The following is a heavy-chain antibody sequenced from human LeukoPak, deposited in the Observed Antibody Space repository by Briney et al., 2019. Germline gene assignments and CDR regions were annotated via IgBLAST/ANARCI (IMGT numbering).Heavy chain of an antibody. CDR2: INPNSGGT. Sequence: ASVKVSCKASGYTFTGYYMHWVRQAPGQGLEWMGWINPNSGGTNYAQKFQGRVTMTRDTSISTAYMELSRLRSDDTAVYYCARVGCSSTSCYTGGWFDPWGQGTLVTVSS. J-gene: IGHJ5*02. V-gene: IGHV1-2*02. CDR1: GYTFTGYY. D-gene: IGHD2-2*02. CDR3: ARVGCSSTSCYTGGWFDP.